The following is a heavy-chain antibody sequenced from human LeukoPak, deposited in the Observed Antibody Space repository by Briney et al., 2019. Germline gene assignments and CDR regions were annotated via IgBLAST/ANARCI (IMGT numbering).Heavy chain of an antibody. Sequence: GGSLRLSCAASGFTFSSYWMSWVRQAPGKGLEWVANIKQDGSEKYYVDSVKGRFTISRDNAKNSLYLQMNSLRDEDTAVYYCATTYYDFWSGYYMMAYWGQGTLVTVSS. V-gene: IGHV3-7*01. CDR1: GFTFSSYW. CDR2: IKQDGSEK. D-gene: IGHD3-3*01. J-gene: IGHJ4*02. CDR3: ATTYYDFWSGYYMMAY.